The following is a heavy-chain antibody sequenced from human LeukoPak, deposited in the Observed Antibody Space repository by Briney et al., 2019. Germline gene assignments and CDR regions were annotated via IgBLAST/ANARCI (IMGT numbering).Heavy chain of an antibody. J-gene: IGHJ4*02. CDR1: GFTFSRYA. D-gene: IGHD3-22*01. CDR2: ISDSGGST. CDR3: AKGTLIVVVTPIFDY. V-gene: IGHV3-23*01. Sequence: GGSLRLSCAASGFTFSRYAMSWVRQAPGKGLEWVSAISDSGGSTYYADSVKGRFTISRDNSKNTLYLQMNSLRAEDTAVYYCAKGTLIVVVTPIFDYWGQGTLVTVSS.